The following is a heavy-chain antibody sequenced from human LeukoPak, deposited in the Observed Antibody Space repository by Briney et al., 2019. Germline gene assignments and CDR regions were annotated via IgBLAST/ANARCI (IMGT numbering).Heavy chain of an antibody. D-gene: IGHD6-13*01. Sequence: PSETLSLTCTVSGGSISSYYWSWIRQPPGKGLEWIGRIYYSGSTNYNPSLKSRVTISVDTSKNQISLKLSSVTAADTAVSYCARDLGPGAAAGTRSSDYWGQGTLVTVSS. V-gene: IGHV4-59*01. J-gene: IGHJ4*02. CDR1: GGSISSYY. CDR3: ARDLGPGAAAGTRSSDY. CDR2: IYYSGST.